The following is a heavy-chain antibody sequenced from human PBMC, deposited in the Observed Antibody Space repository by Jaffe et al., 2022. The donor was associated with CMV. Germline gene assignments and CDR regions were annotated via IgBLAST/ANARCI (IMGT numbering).Heavy chain of an antibody. CDR1: GFTFSSYE. D-gene: IGHD3-9*01. CDR3: ARDQGDWSYYYYMDV. CDR2: ISSSGSTI. V-gene: IGHV3-48*03. Sequence: EVQLVESGGGLVQPGGSLRLSCAASGFTFSSYEMNWVRQAPGKGLEWVSYISSSGSTIYYADSVKGRFTISRDNAKNSLYLQMNSLRAEDTAVYYCARDQGDWSYYYYMDVWGKGTTVTVSS. J-gene: IGHJ6*03.